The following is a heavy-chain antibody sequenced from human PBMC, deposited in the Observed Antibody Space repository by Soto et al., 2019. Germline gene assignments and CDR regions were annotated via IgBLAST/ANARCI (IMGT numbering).Heavy chain of an antibody. V-gene: IGHV3-49*03. CDR3: TRVGGTAMAPYYYGMDV. J-gene: IGHJ6*02. Sequence: GGSLRLSCTASGFTFGDYAMSWFRQAPGKGLEWVGFIRSKAYGGTTEYAASVKGRFTISRDDSKSIAYLQMNSLKTEDTAVYYCTRVGGTAMAPYYYGMDVWGQGTTVTAP. D-gene: IGHD5-18*01. CDR1: GFTFGDYA. CDR2: IRSKAYGGTT.